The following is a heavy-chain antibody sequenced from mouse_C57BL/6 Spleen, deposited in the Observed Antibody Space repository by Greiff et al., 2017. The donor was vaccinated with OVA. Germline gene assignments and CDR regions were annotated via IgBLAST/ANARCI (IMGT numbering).Heavy chain of an antibody. CDR2: IYPRSGNT. V-gene: IGHV1-81*01. Sequence: QVQLQQSGAELARPGASVKLSCKASGYTITSYGISWVKQRTGQGLEWIGEIYPRSGNTYYNEKFKGKATLTADKSSSTAYMELRSLTSEDSAVYFCARKGDEGYFRYFDVWGTGTTVTVSS. CDR3: ARKGDEGYFRYFDV. D-gene: IGHD2-3*01. J-gene: IGHJ1*03. CDR1: GYTITSYG.